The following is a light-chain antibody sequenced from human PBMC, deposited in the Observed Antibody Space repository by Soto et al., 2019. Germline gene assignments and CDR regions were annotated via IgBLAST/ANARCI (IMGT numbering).Light chain of an antibody. Sequence: EIVITQAPGTLSVSPGERATLSFRASQGVSGNLAWYQQKPGQAPRLLIYGASTRATGIPARFSGSGSGTEFTLTISSLQSEDFAVYYCQQYNIWPPWTFGQGTKVDI. J-gene: IGKJ1*01. CDR2: GAS. CDR3: QQYNIWPPWT. V-gene: IGKV3-15*01. CDR1: QGVSGN.